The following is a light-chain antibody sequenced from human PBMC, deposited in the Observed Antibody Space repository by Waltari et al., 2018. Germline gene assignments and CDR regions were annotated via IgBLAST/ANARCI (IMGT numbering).Light chain of an antibody. Sequence: EIVLTQSPGTLSLSPGERASLSCRASQTVFNNFLAWYQQRPGQAPRLVMFEVSSRATGIPHRFSGSGSGTDFTLTITRLEPEDFAVYYCQQYGISPRTFGQGTKVELK. CDR1: QTVFNNF. CDR2: EVS. J-gene: IGKJ1*01. V-gene: IGKV3-20*01. CDR3: QQYGISPRT.